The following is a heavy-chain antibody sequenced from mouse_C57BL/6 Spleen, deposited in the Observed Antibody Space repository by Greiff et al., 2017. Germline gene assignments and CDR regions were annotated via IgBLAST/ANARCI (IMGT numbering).Heavy chain of an antibody. CDR2: INPSDSDT. D-gene: IGHD4-1*01. CDR1: GYTFTSYW. Sequence: QVQLQQPGAELVRPGSSVKLSCKASGYTFTSYWMHWVKQRPIQGLEWIGIINPSDSDTHYNQKFKGKATLTVDKSSSTAYMQLSSLTSEDSAVYYGARSSNWDGFDYWGQGTTLTVSS. CDR3: ARSSNWDGFDY. J-gene: IGHJ2*01. V-gene: IGHV1-52*01.